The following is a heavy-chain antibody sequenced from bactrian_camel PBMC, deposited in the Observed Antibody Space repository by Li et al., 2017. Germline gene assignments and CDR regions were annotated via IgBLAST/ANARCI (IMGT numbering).Heavy chain of an antibody. CDR1: GFTFSNRY. CDR2: IYTYDGTT. CDR3: AAVTEVVRGWCPISPYEYKY. D-gene: IGHD2*01. V-gene: IGHV3-2*01. J-gene: IGHJ4*01. Sequence: QVQLVESGGGLVKAGGSMRLSCAASGFTFSNRYMSWVRQAPGKGLEWLSGIYTYDGTTAYADSVKGRFTISQDNAANTVYLQMNSLKPGDTAMYYCAAVTEVVRGWCPISPYEYKYWGQGTQVTVS.